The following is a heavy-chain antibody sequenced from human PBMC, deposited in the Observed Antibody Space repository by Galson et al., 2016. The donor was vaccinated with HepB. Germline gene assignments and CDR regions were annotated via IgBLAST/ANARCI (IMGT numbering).Heavy chain of an antibody. D-gene: IGHD6-19*01. Sequence: SLRLSCAASGFTFSSYAMTWVRQAPGKGLEWVSAIRGSGGSTYYADSVKGRFTISRDNSKNRLYLQMNSLRAEDTAVYYCAKNPLDSSGWYGGHYYFDYWGQGTLVTVSS. CDR3: AKNPLDSSGWYGGHYYFDY. CDR1: GFTFSSYA. CDR2: IRGSGGST. V-gene: IGHV3-23*01. J-gene: IGHJ4*02.